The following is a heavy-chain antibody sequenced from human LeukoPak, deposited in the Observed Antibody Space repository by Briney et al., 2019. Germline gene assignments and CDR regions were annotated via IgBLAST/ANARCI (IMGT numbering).Heavy chain of an antibody. CDR1: GGSISSYY. D-gene: IGHD3-3*01. CDR3: AREFYAGFLEWSILFDP. CDR2: IYTSGST. Sequence: PSETLSLTCTVSGGSISSYYWSWIRQPAGKGLEWIGRIYTSGSTNYNPSLKSRVTMSVDTSKNQFSLKLSSVTAADTAVYYCAREFYAGFLEWSILFDPWGQGTLVTVSS. V-gene: IGHV4-4*07. J-gene: IGHJ5*02.